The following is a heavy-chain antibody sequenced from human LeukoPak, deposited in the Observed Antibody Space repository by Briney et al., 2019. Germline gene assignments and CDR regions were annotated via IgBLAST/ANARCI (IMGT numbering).Heavy chain of an antibody. CDR2: IYYSGST. CDR1: GGSISSGDHY. D-gene: IGHD6-13*01. V-gene: IGHV4-30-4*08. J-gene: IGHJ5*02. CDR3: ARAKAQGGSSSWYVHWFDP. Sequence: SETLSLTCTVSGGSISSGDHYWSWIRQPPGKGLEWIGYIYYSGSTYYNPSLKSRVTISVDTSKNQFSLKLSSVTAADTAVYYCARAKAQGGSSSWYVHWFDPWGQGTLVTVSS.